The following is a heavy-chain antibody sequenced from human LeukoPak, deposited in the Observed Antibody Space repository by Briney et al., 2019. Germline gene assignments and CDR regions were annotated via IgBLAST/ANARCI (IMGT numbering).Heavy chain of an antibody. Sequence: GGSLRLSCAASGFTFSSYAMHWVRQAPGKGLEWVAVISYDGSNKHYADSVKGRFTISRDNSKNTLYLQMNSLRAEDTAVYYCARALLRYFDWLLDSWGQGTVVTVSS. CDR3: ARALLRYFDWLLDS. CDR2: ISYDGSNK. V-gene: IGHV3-30-3*01. J-gene: IGHJ4*02. CDR1: GFTFSSYA. D-gene: IGHD3-9*01.